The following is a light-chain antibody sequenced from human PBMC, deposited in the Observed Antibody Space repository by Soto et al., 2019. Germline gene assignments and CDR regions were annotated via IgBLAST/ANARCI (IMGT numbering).Light chain of an antibody. J-gene: IGLJ1*01. CDR2: DVS. CDR3: CSYADSSYV. V-gene: IGLV2-11*01. CDR1: SSDVGGYNY. Sequence: SVLPQPRSVSGSPGQSVTISCTGTSSDVGGYNYVSWYQQYPAKAPKLMIYDVSQRPSGVPDRFSGSKSGNTASLTISGLQAEDEADYYCCSYADSSYVFGTGTKVTVL.